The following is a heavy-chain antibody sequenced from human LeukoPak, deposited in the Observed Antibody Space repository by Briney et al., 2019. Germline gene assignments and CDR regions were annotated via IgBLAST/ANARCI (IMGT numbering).Heavy chain of an antibody. D-gene: IGHD4/OR15-4a*01. V-gene: IGHV4-39*01. CDR2: IYYSGST. Sequence: SETLSLTCTVSGGSISSSSYYWGWIRQPPGKGLEWIGRIYYSGSTYYNPSLKSRVTISVDTSKSQFSLKLSSVTAADTAVYYCARHDYPAFSYYYGMDVWGQGTTVTVSS. J-gene: IGHJ6*02. CDR1: GGSISSSSYY. CDR3: ARHDYPAFSYYYGMDV.